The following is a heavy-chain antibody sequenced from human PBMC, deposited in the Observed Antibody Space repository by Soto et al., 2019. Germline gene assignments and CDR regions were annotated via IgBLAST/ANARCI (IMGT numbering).Heavy chain of an antibody. CDR3: AREVTVASYSFDF. V-gene: IGHV1-18*01. D-gene: IGHD5-12*01. CDR2: ISPYNGNT. Sequence: ASVKVSCNASGYIFDSYGIGCVRQAPGQGLEWMGWISPYNGNTNYAQKIQGRGTMTTDTSTSTAYMELRSLRPDDTAVYHCAREVTVASYSFDFWGQGTLVTVSS. CDR1: GYIFDSYG. J-gene: IGHJ4*02.